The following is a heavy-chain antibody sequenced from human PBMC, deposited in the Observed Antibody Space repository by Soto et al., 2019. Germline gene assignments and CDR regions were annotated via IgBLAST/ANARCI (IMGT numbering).Heavy chain of an antibody. Sequence: PGGSLRLSCVGSGFTFSNFSINWVRQAPGKGLEWVSSISSRSGVSTYYGDSVKGRFTISRDNSKNALYLQMNSLRAEDTAVYYCAKDVSAVVKHFDSWGQGTLVTVSS. CDR1: GFTFSNFS. CDR2: ISSRSGVST. D-gene: IGHD2-15*01. V-gene: IGHV3-23*01. CDR3: AKDVSAVVKHFDS. J-gene: IGHJ4*02.